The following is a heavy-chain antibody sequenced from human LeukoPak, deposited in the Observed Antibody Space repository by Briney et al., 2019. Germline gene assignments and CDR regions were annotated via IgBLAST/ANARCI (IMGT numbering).Heavy chain of an antibody. Sequence: GGSLRLSCAASGFTFSSYAMSWVRQAPGKGLEWVSAISGSDGSTYYADSVKGRFTISRDNSKNTLYLQMNSLRAEDTAVYYCARGDSSGYYYPPSYYFDYWGQGTLVTVSS. V-gene: IGHV3-23*01. CDR2: ISGSDGST. CDR3: ARGDSSGYYYPPSYYFDY. J-gene: IGHJ4*02. D-gene: IGHD3-22*01. CDR1: GFTFSSYA.